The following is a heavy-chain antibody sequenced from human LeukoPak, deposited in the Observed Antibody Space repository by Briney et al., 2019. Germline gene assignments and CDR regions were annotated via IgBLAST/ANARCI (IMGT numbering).Heavy chain of an antibody. Sequence: GGSLRLSCAASTVIFNNYAMGWVRQAPGKGLEWVSAISENGGNTNYTDSVKGRFTISRDNSKNTLYLQMNSLRAGGTAVYYCAQRESSGKYFDYWGQGTLVTVSS. CDR2: ISENGGNT. V-gene: IGHV3-23*01. D-gene: IGHD6-19*01. CDR1: TVIFNNYA. CDR3: AQRESSGKYFDY. J-gene: IGHJ4*02.